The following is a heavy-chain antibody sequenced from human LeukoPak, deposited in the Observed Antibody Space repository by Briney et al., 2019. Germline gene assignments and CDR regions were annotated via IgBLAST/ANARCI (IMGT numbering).Heavy chain of an antibody. J-gene: IGHJ1*01. CDR3: AREAAYCSGGSCYSEFHY. V-gene: IGHV1-2*02. D-gene: IGHD2-15*01. CDR2: INPNSGGT. Sequence: GASVKVSCKASGYTFTGYYMHWVRQAPGQGLERMGWINPNSGGTNYAQKFQGRVTMTRDTSISTAYMELSRLRSDDTAVYYCAREAAYCSGGSCYSEFHYWGQGTLVTVSS. CDR1: GYTFTGYY.